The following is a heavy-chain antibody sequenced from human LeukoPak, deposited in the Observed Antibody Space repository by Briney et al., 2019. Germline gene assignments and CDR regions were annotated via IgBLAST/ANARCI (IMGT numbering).Heavy chain of an antibody. CDR2: IYYSGST. D-gene: IGHD6-19*01. CDR3: ARTGSGWYPYQIYYYYYYMDV. Sequence: SETLSLTCTVSGGSISSYYWGWIRQPPGKGLEWIGSIYYSGSTYYNPSLKSRVTISVDTSKNQFSLKLSSVTAADTAVYYCARTGSGWYPYQIYYYYYYMDVWGKGTTVTISS. J-gene: IGHJ6*03. V-gene: IGHV4-39*01. CDR1: GGSISSYY.